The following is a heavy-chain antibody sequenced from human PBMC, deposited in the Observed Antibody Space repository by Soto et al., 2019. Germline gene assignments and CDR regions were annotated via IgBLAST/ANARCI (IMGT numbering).Heavy chain of an antibody. D-gene: IGHD4-17*01. V-gene: IGHV1-8*01. CDR2: MNPNSGNT. J-gene: IGHJ5*02. CDR1: GYTFTSYD. CDR3: ASSVSVYGGNSVLSS. Sequence: QVQLVQSGAEVRKPGASVKVSCKASGYTFTSYDINWVRQATGQGLEWMGWMNPNSGNTGYAQKFQGRVTMTRNTSISTAYMELSSVRSEDTAVYYCASSVSVYGGNSVLSSWGQGTLVTVSS.